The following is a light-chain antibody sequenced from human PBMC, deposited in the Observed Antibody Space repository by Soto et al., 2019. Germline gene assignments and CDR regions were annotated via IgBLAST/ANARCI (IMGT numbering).Light chain of an antibody. CDR2: DVS. CDR1: SRDVGGYDY. J-gene: IGLJ2*01. V-gene: IGLV2-14*03. CDR3: SSYTSSSTPL. Sequence: QSALTQPASVSGSPGQSITISCTGTSRDVGGYDYVSWYQQHPGKAPKLMIYDVSNRPSGVSNRFFGSKSGNTASLTISGLQAEDEADYYCSSYTSSSTPLFGGGTKLTVL.